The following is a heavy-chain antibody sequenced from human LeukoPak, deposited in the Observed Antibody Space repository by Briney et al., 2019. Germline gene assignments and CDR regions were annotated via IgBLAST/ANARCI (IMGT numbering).Heavy chain of an antibody. CDR3: TTIPPQIYRYFEFRALAVDEKNWFDP. J-gene: IGHJ5*02. Sequence: PGGSLRLSCAASGFTFSNAWMSWVRQAPGKGLEWVGRIKSKTDGGTTDYAAPVKGRFTISRDDSKNTLYLQMNSLKTEDTAVYYCTTIPPQIYRYFEFRALAVDEKNWFDPWGQGTLVTVSS. D-gene: IGHD3-9*01. CDR1: GFTFSNAW. CDR2: IKSKTDGGTT. V-gene: IGHV3-15*01.